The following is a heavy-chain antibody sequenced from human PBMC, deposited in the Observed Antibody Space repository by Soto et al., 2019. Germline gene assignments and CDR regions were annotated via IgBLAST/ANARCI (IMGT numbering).Heavy chain of an antibody. V-gene: IGHV3-74*01. CDR2: ISSDGRNI. CDR3: ARDDDSAMALNFDY. D-gene: IGHD5-18*01. Sequence: GGSLRLSCAASGFTFSGYWMHWGRQAPGKGLVWVSHISSDGRNIGYADSVKGRFTISRDNAKNALYLQMSSLRDEDTAVYYCARDDDSAMALNFDYWGQGTLVTVSS. CDR1: GFTFSGYW. J-gene: IGHJ4*02.